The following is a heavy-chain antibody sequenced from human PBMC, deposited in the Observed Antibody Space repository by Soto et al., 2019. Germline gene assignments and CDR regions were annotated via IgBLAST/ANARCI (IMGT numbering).Heavy chain of an antibody. CDR3: AKSRYSSGLDAFDM. J-gene: IGHJ3*02. Sequence: LRLSCAASGFIFNSYGMHWVRQAPGKGLEWVAVISYDGNNKYYADSVKGRFTISRDNSKNTLYLQMNSLRAEDTAVYYCAKSRYSSGLDAFDMWGQGTMVTVSS. D-gene: IGHD6-19*01. V-gene: IGHV3-30*18. CDR2: ISYDGNNK. CDR1: GFIFNSYG.